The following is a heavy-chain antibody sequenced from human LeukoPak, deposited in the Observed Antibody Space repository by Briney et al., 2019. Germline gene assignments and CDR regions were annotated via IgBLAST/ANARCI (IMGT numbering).Heavy chain of an antibody. D-gene: IGHD3-3*01. J-gene: IGHJ2*01. CDR3: ARAPDWSGYPRYWYFDL. Sequence: PSETLSLTCAVSGYSISSGYYWGWLRQPPGKGLEWIGSIYHSGSTYYNPSLKSRVTISVDTSKNQFSLKLSSVTAADTAVYYCARAPDWSGYPRYWYFDLWGRGTLVTVSS. CDR1: GYSISSGYY. V-gene: IGHV4-38-2*01. CDR2: IYHSGST.